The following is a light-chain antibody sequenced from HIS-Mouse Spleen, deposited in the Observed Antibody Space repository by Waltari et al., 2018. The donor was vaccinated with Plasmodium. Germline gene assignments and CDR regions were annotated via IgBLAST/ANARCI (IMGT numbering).Light chain of an antibody. CDR1: PSVSSY. V-gene: IGKV3-11*01. CDR2: GAS. J-gene: IGKJ4*01. Sequence: EIVLPQSPATLSLSPGERATLSCRASPSVSSYLAWYQQKPGQAPRLLIYGASTRATGIPARFSGSGSGTDFTLTISSLEPEDFAVYYCQQRSNWPRTFGGGTKVEIK. CDR3: QQRSNWPRT.